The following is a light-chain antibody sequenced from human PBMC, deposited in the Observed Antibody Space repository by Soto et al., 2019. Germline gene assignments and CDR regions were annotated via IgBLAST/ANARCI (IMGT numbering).Light chain of an antibody. CDR2: EVS. CDR3: SSYTRSSTRV. V-gene: IGLV2-14*01. CDR1: SSDVGGYNY. J-gene: IGLJ3*02. Sequence: QSALTQPASVSGSPGQSITISCTGTSSDVGGYNYVSWYQQHPGKAPKLMIYEVSNRPSGVSNRVSGSKSGNKASLPISGLQAEDEAAYYCSSYTRSSTRVFGGGTKLTVL.